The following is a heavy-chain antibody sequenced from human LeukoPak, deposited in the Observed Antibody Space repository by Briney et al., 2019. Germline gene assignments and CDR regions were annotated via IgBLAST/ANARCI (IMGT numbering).Heavy chain of an antibody. D-gene: IGHD5-12*01. J-gene: IGHJ4*02. CDR1: GGSISSYY. Sequence: SETLSLTCTVSGGSISSYYWSWIRQPAGKGLEWIGRIYTSGSTNYNPSLKSRVTMSVDTSKNQFSLKLSSVTAADTAVYYCARSGCDYIPPGNFDYWGQGTLVTVSS. CDR3: ARSGCDYIPPGNFDY. CDR2: IYTSGST. V-gene: IGHV4-4*07.